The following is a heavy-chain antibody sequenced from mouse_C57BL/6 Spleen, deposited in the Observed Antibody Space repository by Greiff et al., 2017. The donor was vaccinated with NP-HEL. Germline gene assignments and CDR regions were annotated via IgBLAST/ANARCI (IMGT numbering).Heavy chain of an antibody. J-gene: IGHJ4*01. Sequence: QVQLQQPGAELVKPGASVKLSCKASGYTFTSYWMHWVKQRPGQGLEWIGMIHPNSGSTNYNEKFKSKATLTVDKSSSTAYMQLSSLTSEDSAVYYCARTLLSGVYYAMDYWGQGTAVTVSS. CDR1: GYTFTSYW. CDR3: ARTLLSGVYYAMDY. CDR2: IHPNSGST. V-gene: IGHV1-64*01. D-gene: IGHD1-1*01.